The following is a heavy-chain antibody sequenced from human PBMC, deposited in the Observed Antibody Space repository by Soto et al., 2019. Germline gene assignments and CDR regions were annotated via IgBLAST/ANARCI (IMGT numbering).Heavy chain of an antibody. Sequence: GESLKVSCKGSGYRFTSYWIGWVRQMPGKGLEWMGIIYPGDSDTRYSPSFQGQVTISADKSISTAYLQWSSLKASDTAMYYCARLGDIVATISGYYYMDVWGKGTTVTVS. V-gene: IGHV5-51*01. D-gene: IGHD5-12*01. CDR1: GYRFTSYW. CDR3: ARLGDIVATISGYYYMDV. CDR2: IYPGDSDT. J-gene: IGHJ6*03.